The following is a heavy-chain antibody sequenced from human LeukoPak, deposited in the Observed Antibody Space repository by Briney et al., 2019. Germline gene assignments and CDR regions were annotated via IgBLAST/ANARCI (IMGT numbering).Heavy chain of an antibody. V-gene: IGHV3-23*01. J-gene: IGHJ4*02. CDR1: GFTFSSDA. CDR3: ARLDFGVIGS. Sequence: GGSLRLSCAASGFTFSSDAMSWVRQAPGKGLEWVSAISGNGGSTYYADSVKGRFTISRDNSKNTLYLQMNSLRADDTAVYYCARLDFGVIGSWGQGTLVTVSS. D-gene: IGHD3-3*01. CDR2: ISGNGGST.